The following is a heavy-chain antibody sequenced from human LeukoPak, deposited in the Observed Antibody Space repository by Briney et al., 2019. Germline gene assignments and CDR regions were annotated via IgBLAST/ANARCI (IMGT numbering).Heavy chain of an antibody. Sequence: SETLSLTCAVYGGSFSGYYWSWIRQPPGKGLEWIGEINHSGSTNHNPSLKSRVTISVDTSKNQFSLKLSSVTAADTAVYYCARGSTYYDSSVDYWGQGTLVTVSS. V-gene: IGHV4-34*01. CDR3: ARGSTYYDSSVDY. J-gene: IGHJ4*02. CDR2: INHSGST. D-gene: IGHD3-22*01. CDR1: GGSFSGYY.